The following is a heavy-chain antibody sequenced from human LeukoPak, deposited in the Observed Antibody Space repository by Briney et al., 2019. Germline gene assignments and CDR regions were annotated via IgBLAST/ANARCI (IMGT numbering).Heavy chain of an antibody. CDR1: GGSFSGYY. D-gene: IGHD3-3*01. J-gene: IGHJ5*02. V-gene: IGHV4-34*01. CDR2: INDSGSN. Sequence: WETLCLTCAVYGGSFSGYYWSWIRQPPGRGLEWIGEINDSGSNNHNPSLKNLVNISVDTSKNQFSLTLSPVPAADTAVYYCARFHTILGVVPLGNWFDPWGQGTLVTVSS. CDR3: ARFHTILGVVPLGNWFDP.